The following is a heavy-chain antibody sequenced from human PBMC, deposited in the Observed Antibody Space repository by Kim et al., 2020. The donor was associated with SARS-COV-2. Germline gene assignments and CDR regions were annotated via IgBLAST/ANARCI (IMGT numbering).Heavy chain of an antibody. CDR3: ARDRGERNLFNY. J-gene: IGHJ4*02. Sequence: YAYALKGRLTISRDNTKNTLYLQIYNLRAEDTAEYYCARDRGERNLFNYWGQETLVTVSS. D-gene: IGHD1-1*01. V-gene: IGHV3-74*01.